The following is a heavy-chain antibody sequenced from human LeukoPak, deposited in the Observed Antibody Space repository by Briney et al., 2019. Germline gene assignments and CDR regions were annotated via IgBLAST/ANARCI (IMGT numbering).Heavy chain of an antibody. CDR3: ARERDYGPFDY. J-gene: IGHJ4*02. Sequence: GGSLRLSCAASGFTFSSYGMHWARQAPGKGLEWVAVIWYDGSNKYYADSVKGRFTISRDNSKNTLYLQMNSLRAEDTAVYYCARERDYGPFDYWGQGTLVTVSS. D-gene: IGHD4/OR15-4a*01. CDR1: GFTFSSYG. V-gene: IGHV3-33*01. CDR2: IWYDGSNK.